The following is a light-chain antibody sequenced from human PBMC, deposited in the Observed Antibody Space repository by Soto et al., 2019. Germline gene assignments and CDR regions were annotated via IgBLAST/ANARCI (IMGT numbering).Light chain of an antibody. CDR3: SSYTRSSTLGVL. V-gene: IGLV2-14*03. CDR2: DVT. J-gene: IGLJ2*01. Sequence: QSALTQPAFVSGSPGQSITISCTGTNSDIGDYNYVSWYQHHPGKAPKLMIYDVTNRPPGVSSRFSGSKSGNTASLTISGLQAEDEADYYCSSYTRSSTLGVLFGGGTKLTVL. CDR1: NSDIGDYNY.